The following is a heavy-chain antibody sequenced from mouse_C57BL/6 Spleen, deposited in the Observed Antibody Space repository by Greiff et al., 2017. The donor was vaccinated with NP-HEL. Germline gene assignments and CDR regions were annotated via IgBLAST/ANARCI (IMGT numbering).Heavy chain of an antibody. CDR2: INPNNGGT. CDR1: GYTFTDYN. V-gene: IGHV1-22*01. Sequence: VQLQQSGPELVKPGASVKMSCKASGYTFTDYNMHWVKQSHGKSLEWIGYINPNNGGTSYNQKFKGKATLTVNKSSSTAYMELRSLTSEDSAVYYCARGSNSLYYYAMDYWGQGTSVTVSS. CDR3: ARGSNSLYYYAMDY. D-gene: IGHD2-5*01. J-gene: IGHJ4*01.